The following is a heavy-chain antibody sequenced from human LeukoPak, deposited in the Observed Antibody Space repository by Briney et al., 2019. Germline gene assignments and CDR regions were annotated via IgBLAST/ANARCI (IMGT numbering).Heavy chain of an antibody. CDR3: ARDRAYGSGSYYPDAFDI. CDR2: FYRAVST. V-gene: IGHV3-53*01. CDR1: GFTLRRNY. J-gene: IGHJ3*02. Sequence: PGGCLRLSCAASGFTLRRNYMSWVREAPGKGLEWGSVFYRAVSTYYAASVKRRFTITRDNSKNTLYLQMNSLRAEDTAVYYCARDRAYGSGSYYPDAFDIWGQGTMVTVSS. D-gene: IGHD3-10*01.